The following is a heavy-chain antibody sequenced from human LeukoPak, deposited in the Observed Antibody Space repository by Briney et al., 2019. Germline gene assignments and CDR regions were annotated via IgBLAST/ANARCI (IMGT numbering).Heavy chain of an antibody. Sequence: PSETLSLTCFVSGDSITRSSYYWDWIRQPPGKGLEWIGSIYHRGHTYYNPSLESRLTISIDTSKNHFSLRLSSVTAADTAVYYCARAVGTTTPIYYYYYIDVWGKGTTVTVSS. J-gene: IGHJ6*03. CDR1: GDSITRSSYY. D-gene: IGHD1-26*01. V-gene: IGHV4-39*07. CDR2: IYHRGHT. CDR3: ARAVGTTTPIYYYYYIDV.